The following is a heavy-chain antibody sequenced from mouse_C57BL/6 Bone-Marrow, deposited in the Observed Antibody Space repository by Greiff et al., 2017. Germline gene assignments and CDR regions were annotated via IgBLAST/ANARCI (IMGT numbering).Heavy chain of an antibody. CDR2: INPNYGTT. J-gene: IGHJ1*03. Sequence: VQLMQSGPELVKPGASVKISCKASGYSFTDYNMNWVKQSNGKSLEWIGVINPNYGTTSYNQKFKGKATLTVDQSSSTAYMQLNSLTSEDSAVYYCARRDYGSSYGYFDVWGTGTTVTVSS. D-gene: IGHD1-1*01. V-gene: IGHV1-39*01. CDR3: ARRDYGSSYGYFDV. CDR1: GYSFTDYN.